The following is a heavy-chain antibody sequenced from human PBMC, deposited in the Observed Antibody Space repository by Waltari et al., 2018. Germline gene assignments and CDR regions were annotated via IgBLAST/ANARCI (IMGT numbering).Heavy chain of an antibody. CDR2: IFPLDDDI. CDR1: GYAFRNYW. V-gene: IGHV5-51*01. J-gene: IGHJ4*02. Sequence: EVQLVQSGAEVKKPGESLRISCKASGYAFRNYWIVWLRPLPGKGLEWMGIIFPLDDDIRYGPSFEGQVTISADTSIDTAYLEWTSLKASDSATYYCARHHPHWLIMGGSDYWGQGTLVTVSS. CDR3: ARHHPHWLIMGGSDY. D-gene: IGHD1-26*01.